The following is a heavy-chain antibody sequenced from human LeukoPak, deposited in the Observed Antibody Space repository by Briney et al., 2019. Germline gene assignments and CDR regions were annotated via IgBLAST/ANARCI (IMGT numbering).Heavy chain of an antibody. Sequence: GGSLRLSCADSGFTFSRSWMTWVRQAPGKGLEWVDNINEDGSSQNYVDSVKGRFTISRDNPKTTLYLEMNSLRAEDTAVYYCARDAGYDRFDYWGQGTLVTVSS. CDR3: ARDAGYDRFDY. D-gene: IGHD3-22*01. J-gene: IGHJ4*02. CDR2: INEDGSSQ. CDR1: GFTFSRSW. V-gene: IGHV3-7*05.